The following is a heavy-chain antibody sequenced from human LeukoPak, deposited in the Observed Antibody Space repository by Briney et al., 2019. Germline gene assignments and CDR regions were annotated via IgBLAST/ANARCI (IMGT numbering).Heavy chain of an antibody. Sequence: GRSLRLSCAASEFTFSSYTMNWVRQAPGKGLEWVSYISTSGTTMSYADSVRGRFAISRDNAKNSLYLQMNSLRDEDTAVYYCTRDDSDGYYYVFWGQGTLVTVSS. J-gene: IGHJ4*02. V-gene: IGHV3-48*02. CDR3: TRDDSDGYYYVF. D-gene: IGHD3-22*01. CDR1: EFTFSSYT. CDR2: ISTSGTTM.